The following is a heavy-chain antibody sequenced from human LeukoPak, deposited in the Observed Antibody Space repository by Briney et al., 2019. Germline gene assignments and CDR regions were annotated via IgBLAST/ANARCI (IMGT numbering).Heavy chain of an antibody. CDR2: IYYSGST. J-gene: IGHJ4*02. V-gene: IGHV4-59*01. Sequence: SETLSLTCTVSGGSINSYYWSRIRQPPGKGLEWVGYIYYSGSTNYKPSLKRRVTISVDTSKNQFSLKVSSVTAADTAVYYCASSRSSSGWSLIDYWGQGALVTVSS. CDR1: GGSINSYY. CDR3: ASSRSSSGWSLIDY. D-gene: IGHD6-19*01.